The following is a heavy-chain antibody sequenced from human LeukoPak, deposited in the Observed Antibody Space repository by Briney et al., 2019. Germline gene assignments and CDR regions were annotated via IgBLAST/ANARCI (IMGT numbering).Heavy chain of an antibody. D-gene: IGHD2-15*01. V-gene: IGHV4-34*01. CDR1: GGSFGGYY. J-gene: IGHJ6*02. CDR3: ARLGYCSGGSCYSNRYYYYGMDV. CDR2: INHSGST. Sequence: SETLSLTCAVYGGSFGGYYWSWIRQPPGKGLEWIGEINHSGSTNYNPSLKSRVTISVDTSKNQFSLKLSSVTAADTAVYYCARLGYCSGGSCYSNRYYYYGMDVWGQGTTVTVSS.